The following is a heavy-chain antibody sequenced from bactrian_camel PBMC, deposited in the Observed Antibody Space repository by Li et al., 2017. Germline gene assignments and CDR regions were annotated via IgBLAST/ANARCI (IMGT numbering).Heavy chain of an antibody. Sequence: HVQLVESGGGLVQPGRSLRLSCAASGFFFSSYYMNWFRQTPGKEREGVAAINSGANLPYYADSMKGRFTISQDNAKNTLYLQMSGLEPEDTALYYCAARVRCFGSVALNKDAYNYWGQGTQVTVS. D-gene: IGHD1*01. CDR1: GFFFSSYY. V-gene: IGHV3S1*01. CDR3: AARVRCFGSVALNKDAYNY. CDR2: INSGANLP. J-gene: IGHJ4*01.